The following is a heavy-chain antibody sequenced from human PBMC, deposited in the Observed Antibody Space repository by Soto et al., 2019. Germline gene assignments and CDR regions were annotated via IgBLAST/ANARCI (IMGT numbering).Heavy chain of an antibody. CDR2: IYYSGST. D-gene: IGHD1-26*01. J-gene: IGHJ3*02. V-gene: IGHV4-59*12. CDR1: GGSISSYY. Sequence: SETLSLTCTVSGGSISSYYLSWIRQPPGKGLEWIGYIYYSGSTNYNPSLKSRVTISVDTSKNQFSLKLSSVTAADTAVYYCAREGYSGSYLAFDIWGQGTMVTVSS. CDR3: AREGYSGSYLAFDI.